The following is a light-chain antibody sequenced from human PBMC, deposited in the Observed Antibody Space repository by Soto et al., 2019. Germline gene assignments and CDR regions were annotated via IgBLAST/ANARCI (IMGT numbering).Light chain of an antibody. CDR2: GAS. V-gene: IGKV3D-15*01. Sequence: IVMTQSPVTLSVSPGGRATLSCRASQSVISNLAWYQHKPGQAPRLLIYGASIRATGIPARFSGSGSGTEFTLTISSLQSEDFEIYFCQQYNDWTFTFGPGTKVDIK. CDR3: QQYNDWTFT. J-gene: IGKJ3*01. CDR1: QSVISN.